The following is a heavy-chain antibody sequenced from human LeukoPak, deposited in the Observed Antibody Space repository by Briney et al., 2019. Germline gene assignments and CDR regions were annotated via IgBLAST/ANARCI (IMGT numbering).Heavy chain of an antibody. CDR1: GFTFDDYG. V-gene: IGHV3-20*04. D-gene: IGHD1-26*01. CDR3: AREQSSGSYSYYYYMDV. Sequence: GGSLRLSCAASGFTFDDYGMSWARQAPGKGLEWVSGINWNGGSTGYADSVKGRFTISRDSAKNSLYLQMNSLRAEDTALYYCAREQSSGSYSYYYYMDVWGKGTTVTVSS. CDR2: INWNGGST. J-gene: IGHJ6*03.